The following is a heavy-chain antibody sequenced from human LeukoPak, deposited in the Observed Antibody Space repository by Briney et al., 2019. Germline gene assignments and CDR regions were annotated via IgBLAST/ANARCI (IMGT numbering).Heavy chain of an antibody. V-gene: IGHV3-73*01. CDR1: GFTFSGSA. D-gene: IGHD3-16*02. Sequence: PGGSLRLSCAASGFTFSGSAMHWVRQASGKGPEWVGRIRGKANSYATAYAASVKGRFTISRDDSKNAAYLQMNSLKTEDTAVYYCTRHIDLSAPPFFFDYWGQGTLVAVSS. CDR3: TRHIDLSAPPFFFDY. CDR2: IRGKANSYAT. J-gene: IGHJ4*02.